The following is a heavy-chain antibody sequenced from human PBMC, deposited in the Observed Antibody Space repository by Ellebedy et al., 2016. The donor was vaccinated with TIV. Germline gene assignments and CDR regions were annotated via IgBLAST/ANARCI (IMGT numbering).Heavy chain of an antibody. D-gene: IGHD3-16*01. CDR2: LSEKGTGK. Sequence: GESLKISCAASGFSLSTHAMSWVRQAPGKGLEWVSALSEKGTGKYYADPVKGRFSVSRDSSKNTLYLQLNNLRAGDTALYYCARTTTMTTFGPFDLWGQGTRVTVSS. CDR3: ARTTTMTTFGPFDL. V-gene: IGHV3-23*01. J-gene: IGHJ3*01. CDR1: GFSLSTHA.